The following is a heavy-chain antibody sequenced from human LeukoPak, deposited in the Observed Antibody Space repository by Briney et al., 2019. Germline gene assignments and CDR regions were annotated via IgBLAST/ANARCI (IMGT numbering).Heavy chain of an antibody. Sequence: GGSLRLSCAASGFTFSSYFWMHWVRQAPGKGLEWVSAISGSGGGTYYADSVKGRFTISRDNSKNTLYLQMNSLRAEDTAVYYCAKGGAYVSGSYYDWGQGTLVAVSS. J-gene: IGHJ4*02. D-gene: IGHD3-10*01. CDR2: ISGSGGGT. CDR3: AKGGAYVSGSYYD. V-gene: IGHV3-23*01. CDR1: GFTFSSYF.